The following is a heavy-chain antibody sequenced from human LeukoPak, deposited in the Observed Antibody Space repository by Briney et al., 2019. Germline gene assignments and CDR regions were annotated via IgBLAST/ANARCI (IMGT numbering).Heavy chain of an antibody. CDR1: GGSISSSSYY. V-gene: IGHV4-39*07. J-gene: IGHJ4*02. CDR2: IYYSGST. Sequence: SETLSLTCTVSGGSISSSSYYWGWIRQPPGKGLEWIGSIYYSGSTYYNPSLKSRVTISVDTSKNQFSLKLSSVTAADTAVYYCAREVGYYFDYWGQGTLVTVSS. CDR3: AREVGYYFDY. D-gene: IGHD2-15*01.